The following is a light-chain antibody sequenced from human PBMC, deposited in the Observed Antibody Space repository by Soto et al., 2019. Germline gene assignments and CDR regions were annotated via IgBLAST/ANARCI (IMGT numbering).Light chain of an antibody. Sequence: EVVLTQSPFTLSLSPVERATLSCIASQSVSGDYLAWYQQKPGQAPRLLIYSASARATGIPDRFSGGGSGAEYTLTISSLQSEDFAVYYCQQYDKWPRTFGQGTKVDIK. CDR3: QQYDKWPRT. CDR2: SAS. V-gene: IGKV3-15*01. J-gene: IGKJ1*01. CDR1: QSVSGD.